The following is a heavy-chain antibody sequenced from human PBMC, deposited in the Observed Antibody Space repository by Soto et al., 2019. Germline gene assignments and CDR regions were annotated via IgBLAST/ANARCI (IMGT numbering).Heavy chain of an antibody. Sequence: GGSLRLSCAASGFTFSSYGMHWVRQAPGKGLEWVAVIWYDGSNKYYADSVKGRFTISRDNSKNTLYLQMNSLRAEDTAVYYCARDAEIWYYYDSSGYSGLGYYFEYSGQGTLVTVSS. CDR2: IWYDGSNK. D-gene: IGHD3-22*01. CDR1: GFTFSSYG. V-gene: IGHV3-33*01. J-gene: IGHJ4*02. CDR3: ARDAEIWYYYDSSGYSGLGYYFEY.